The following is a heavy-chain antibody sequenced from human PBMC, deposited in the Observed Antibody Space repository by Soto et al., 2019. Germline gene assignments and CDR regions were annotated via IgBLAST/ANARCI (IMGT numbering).Heavy chain of an antibody. V-gene: IGHV4-30-2*02. CDR3: ARTSQFRSGELGFDF. J-gene: IGHJ4*02. CDR1: GDSYSISTYS. D-gene: IGHD3-16*01. Sequence: SETLSLTCNMSGDSYSISTYSWSWIRQPPGKALQWIGFIYQSGVTSYNPSLASRVSISLDRSNNQCSLKLKSVTAADTALYFCARTSQFRSGELGFDFWGRGTLVTVSS. CDR2: IYQSGVT.